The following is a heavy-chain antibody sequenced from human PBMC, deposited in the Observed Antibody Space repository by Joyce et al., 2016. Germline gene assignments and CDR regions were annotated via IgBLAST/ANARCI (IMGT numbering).Heavy chain of an antibody. CDR3: TRRNEGNFFLDY. Sequence: EVQLVESGGGLVQPGGSLRLSCAASGFSFNYSIMNWVRQAPGKGLEWSSYITGTGSTRFYADSVKDRFTISRDKAKNSLYLQMSSLRDEDTAVYYCTRRNEGNFFLDYWGQGTLVTVSS. CDR2: ITGTGSTR. J-gene: IGHJ4*02. D-gene: IGHD1-7*01. V-gene: IGHV3-48*02. CDR1: GFSFNYSI.